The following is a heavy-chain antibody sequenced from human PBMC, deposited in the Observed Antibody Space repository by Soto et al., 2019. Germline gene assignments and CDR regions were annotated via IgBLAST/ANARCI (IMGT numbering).Heavy chain of an antibody. Sequence: QITLKESGPTLVKPTQTLTLTCTFSGFSLSTSGVGVGWIRQPPGKALEWLALIYWDDDKRHSPSLRSRLTISKDTSKNQVVLTMTNMDPVDTATYYCIQSRCGGDCLQSYASHYYYGMDVWGQGTTVTVSS. V-gene: IGHV2-5*02. J-gene: IGHJ6*02. D-gene: IGHD2-21*02. CDR3: IQSRCGGDCLQSYASHYYYGMDV. CDR1: GFSLSTSGVG. CDR2: IYWDDDK.